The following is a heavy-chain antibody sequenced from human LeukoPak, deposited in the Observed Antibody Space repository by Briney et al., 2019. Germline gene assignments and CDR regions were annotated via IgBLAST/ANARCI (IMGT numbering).Heavy chain of an antibody. J-gene: IGHJ3*02. Sequence: GASVKVSCKAAGYTFSGYYIHGVRRAPGQGHEWMGWINPNNGGTNYASNFKGRVTMTRYKSISTVFMEARSLRSDDTAVYYCARYGYSGSSRRPFATWRQGTMVPVSS. CDR2: INPNNGGT. CDR3: ARYGYSGSSRRPFAT. CDR1: GYTFSGYY. V-gene: IGHV1-2*02. D-gene: IGHD1-26*01.